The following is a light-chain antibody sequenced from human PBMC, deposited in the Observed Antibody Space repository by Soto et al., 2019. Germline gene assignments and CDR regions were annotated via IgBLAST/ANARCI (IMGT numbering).Light chain of an antibody. V-gene: IGLV2-14*01. J-gene: IGLJ1*01. Sequence: ALTQPASVSGSPGQSITISCTGTSSDVGGYNYVSWYQQHPGKAPKLMIYDVSNRPSGVSNRFSGSKSGNTASLTISGLQAEDEADYYCSSYTSSSTLEVFGTGTKVAVL. CDR2: DVS. CDR1: SSDVGGYNY. CDR3: SSYTSSSTLEV.